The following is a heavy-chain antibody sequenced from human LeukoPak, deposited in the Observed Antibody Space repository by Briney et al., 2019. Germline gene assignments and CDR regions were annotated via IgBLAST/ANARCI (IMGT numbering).Heavy chain of an antibody. D-gene: IGHD1-26*01. J-gene: IGHJ4*02. CDR3: ASDWGAEWELLCDY. CDR1: GFTFNYYG. CDR2: ISYDGSNK. V-gene: IGHV3-30*03. Sequence: GRSLRLSCAASGFTFNYYGIHWVRQAPGKGLEWVAVISYDGSNKYYADSVKGRVTISRDNSKNTLYLQMNSLRGEDTAVYYCASDWGAEWELLCDYWGQGTLVTVSS.